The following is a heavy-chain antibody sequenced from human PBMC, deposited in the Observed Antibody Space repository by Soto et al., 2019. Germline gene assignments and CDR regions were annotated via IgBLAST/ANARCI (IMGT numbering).Heavy chain of an antibody. J-gene: IGHJ4*02. CDR3: ARVVGIAVAGTPDY. V-gene: IGHV1-18*01. CDR1: GYTFTSYG. Sequence: ASVKVSCKASGYTFTSYGISWVRQAPGQGLEWMGWISAYNGNTNYAQKLQGRVTMTTDTSTSTAYMELRSLRSDDTAVYYCARVVGIAVAGTPDYWGQGTLVTSPQ. D-gene: IGHD6-19*01. CDR2: ISAYNGNT.